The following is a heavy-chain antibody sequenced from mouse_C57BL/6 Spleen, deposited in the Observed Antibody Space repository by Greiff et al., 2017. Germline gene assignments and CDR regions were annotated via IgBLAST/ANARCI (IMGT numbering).Heavy chain of an antibody. V-gene: IGHV1-82*01. Sequence: VQLQQSGPELVKPGASVKISCKASGYAFSSSWMNWVKQRPGKGLEWIGRIYPGDGDTNYNGKFKGKATLTADKSSSTAYMQLSSLTSEDSAVYFCARYLGSYYAMDYWGQGTSVTVSS. D-gene: IGHD4-1*01. CDR3: ARYLGSYYAMDY. CDR1: GYAFSSSW. J-gene: IGHJ4*01. CDR2: IYPGDGDT.